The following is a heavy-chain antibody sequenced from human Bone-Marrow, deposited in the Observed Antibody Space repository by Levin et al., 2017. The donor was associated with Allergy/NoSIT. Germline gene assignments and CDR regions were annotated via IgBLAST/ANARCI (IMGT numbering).Heavy chain of an antibody. CDR1: GFASGDYT. CDR3: ARALNHGDWYFDL. J-gene: IGHJ2*01. CDR2: IGGATETV. Sequence: GESLKISCLVSGFASGDYTMNWLRQAPGKELEWISNIGGATETVYYSESVKGRFTISRDHARNSLFLQIHSLRVDDTAVYFCARALNHGDWYFDLWGRGSLVTVSS. V-gene: IGHV3-48*04.